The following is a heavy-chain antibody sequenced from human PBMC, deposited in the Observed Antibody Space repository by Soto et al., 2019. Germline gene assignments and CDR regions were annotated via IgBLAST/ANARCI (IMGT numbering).Heavy chain of an antibody. V-gene: IGHV4-59*01. Sequence: PSETVSLTCTVSGGSISSYYWSWIRQPPGKGLEWIGYIYYSGSTNYNPSLKSRVTISVDTSKNQFSLKLSSVTAADTAVYYCARAPDSSSSGGIDYWGQGILVTVSS. CDR3: ARAPDSSSSGGIDY. J-gene: IGHJ4*02. CDR2: IYYSGST. D-gene: IGHD6-6*01. CDR1: GGSISSYY.